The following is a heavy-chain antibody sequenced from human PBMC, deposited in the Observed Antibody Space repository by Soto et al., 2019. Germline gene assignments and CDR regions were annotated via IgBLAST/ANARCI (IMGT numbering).Heavy chain of an antibody. CDR2: INAGNDNT. V-gene: IGHV1-3*01. D-gene: IGHD3-22*01. CDR1: GYTYTRYA. J-gene: IGHJ5*02. Sequence: ASVKVSCKASGYTYTRYAIHWVRQAPGQRLEWMGWINAGNDNTNYAQKFQARVTITADESTSTAYMELSSLRSEDTAVYYCARDRGPSSGYYPYWFDPWGQGTLVTVS. CDR3: ARDRGPSSGYYPYWFDP.